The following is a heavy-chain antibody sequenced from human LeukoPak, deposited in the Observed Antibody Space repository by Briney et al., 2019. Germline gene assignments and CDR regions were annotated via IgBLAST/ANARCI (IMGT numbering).Heavy chain of an antibody. Sequence: SETLSLTCAVYGGSFSGYYWSWIRQPPGKGLEWIGEINHSGSTNYNPSLKSRVTISVDTSKNQFSLKLSSVTAADTAVYYCARRVALGTTDKTIDYWGQGTLVTVSS. CDR3: ARRVALGTTDKTIDY. J-gene: IGHJ4*02. CDR2: INHSGST. V-gene: IGHV4-34*01. D-gene: IGHD4-17*01. CDR1: GGSFSGYY.